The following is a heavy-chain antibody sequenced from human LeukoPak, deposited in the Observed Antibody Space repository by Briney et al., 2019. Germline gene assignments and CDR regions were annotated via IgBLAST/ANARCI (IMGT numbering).Heavy chain of an antibody. CDR3: ATRPGMAVAGFDF. D-gene: IGHD6-19*01. V-gene: IGHV1-3*04. CDR2: INTDNGDT. J-gene: IGHJ4*02. CDR1: GYTFTCCA. Sequence: ASVKVSCKASGYTFTCCAIHWVRQAPGQRLEWMGWINTDNGDTKYSQKFQGRVTITRDTSASTAYMELSSLRSEDTAPYYCATRPGMAVAGFDFWGQGTLVTVSS.